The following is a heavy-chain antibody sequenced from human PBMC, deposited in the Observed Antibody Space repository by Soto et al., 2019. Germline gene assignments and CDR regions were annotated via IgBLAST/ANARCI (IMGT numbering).Heavy chain of an antibody. V-gene: IGHV3-33*01. CDR1: GFSFSTYA. Sequence: GGSLRLSXAVSGFSFSTYAMHWVRQAPGKGLEWLAIIWFDGVKEYYAESVRGRFTISIDNSKNTVFLQMDTVGAEDSALYYCTRATFDVWGQGTTVTVPS. CDR2: IWFDGVKE. CDR3: TRATFDV. J-gene: IGHJ6*02.